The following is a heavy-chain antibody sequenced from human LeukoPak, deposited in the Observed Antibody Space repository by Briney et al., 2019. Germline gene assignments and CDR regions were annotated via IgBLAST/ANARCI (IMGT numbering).Heavy chain of an antibody. CDR3: ARLRSGYYEDY. V-gene: IGHV3-7*01. CDR2: IKEDGSEK. Sequence: GGSQRLSCAPSGFTFSHYWMSWVRQAPGKGLEWVANIKEDGSEKYYVDSVKGRFTISRDNAKNSLSLQVNSLRAEDTAVYYCARLRSGYYEDYWGQGTLVTVSS. D-gene: IGHD3-22*01. J-gene: IGHJ4*02. CDR1: GFTFSHYW.